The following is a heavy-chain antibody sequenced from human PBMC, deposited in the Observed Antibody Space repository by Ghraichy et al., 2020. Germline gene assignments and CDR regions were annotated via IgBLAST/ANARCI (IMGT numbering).Heavy chain of an antibody. J-gene: IGHJ4*02. CDR2: INPDGRTT. D-gene: IGHD5-24*01. CDR3: VRRESGDGDGYFYFDY. Sequence: GSLRLSCAASGFAFSSYWMHWVRQVPGKGLVWVAGINPDGRTTLHGDSVKGRFAISRDHAMNTLYLQMNSLRGEDSAVYYCVRRESGDGDGYFYFDYWGQGILVTVSS. CDR1: GFAFSSYW. V-gene: IGHV3-74*01.